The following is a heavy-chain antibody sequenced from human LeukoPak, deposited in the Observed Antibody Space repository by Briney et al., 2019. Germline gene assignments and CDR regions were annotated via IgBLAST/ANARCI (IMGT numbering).Heavy chain of an antibody. CDR3: ARDCTNGVCSGTFDY. Sequence: GGSLRLSCAASGFTFSSYAMSWVRQAPGKGLEWVSAISGSGGNTYYADSVKGRFTISRDNSKNTLYLQMNSLRAEDTAVYYCARDCTNGVCSGTFDYWGQGTLVTVSS. V-gene: IGHV3-23*01. J-gene: IGHJ4*02. CDR1: GFTFSSYA. CDR2: ISGSGGNT. D-gene: IGHD2-8*01.